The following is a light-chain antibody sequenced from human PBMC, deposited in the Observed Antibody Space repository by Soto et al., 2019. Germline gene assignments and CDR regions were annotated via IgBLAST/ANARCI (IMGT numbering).Light chain of an antibody. V-gene: IGLV1-40*01. Sequence: QPVLTQPPSVSGAPGQRVTFSCTGSSSNIGADYDVHWYQQLPGTATKLLIYGNTNRPSGVPDRFSGSKSDTSASLAITGLQAEDEADYYCQAYDNSLSVVVFGGGTKLTVL. CDR3: QAYDNSLSVVV. CDR1: SSNIGADYD. J-gene: IGLJ3*02. CDR2: GNT.